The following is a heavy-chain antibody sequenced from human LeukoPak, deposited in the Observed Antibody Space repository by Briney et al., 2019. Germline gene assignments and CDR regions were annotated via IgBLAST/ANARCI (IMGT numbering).Heavy chain of an antibody. J-gene: IGHJ6*04. V-gene: IGHV4-34*01. D-gene: IGHD2-15*01. CDR3: ARGLGYCSGGSCYCMDV. CDR1: VGFFLGYY. Sequence: SETLSLTRVVYVGFFLGYYWSGIRQPPGRGVDWIGEINHCGSTNYNPSLKRQVTISVAPSKNQFSLKLSSVTAADTAVYYCARGLGYCSGGSCYCMDVWGKATTVTVSS. CDR2: INHCGST.